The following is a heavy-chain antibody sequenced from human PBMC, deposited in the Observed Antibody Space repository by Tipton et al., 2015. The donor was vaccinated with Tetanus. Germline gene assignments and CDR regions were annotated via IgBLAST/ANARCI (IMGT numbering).Heavy chain of an antibody. CDR2: ISGSGGST. CDR1: GLFFHNA. J-gene: IGHJ4*02. CDR3: ARGTGFDY. V-gene: IGHV3-23*01. Sequence: SLRLSCTTSGLFFHNAWMNWVRQAPGKGLEWVSAISGSGGSTYYADSVKGRFTISRDNSKNTLYLQMNSLRAEDTAVYYCARGTGFDYWGQGTLVTVSS. D-gene: IGHD3-10*01.